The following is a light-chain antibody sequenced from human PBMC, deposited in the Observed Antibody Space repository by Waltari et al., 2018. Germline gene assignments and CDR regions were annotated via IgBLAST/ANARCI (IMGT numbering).Light chain of an antibody. V-gene: IGLV1-47*01. J-gene: IGLJ1*01. CDR3: AAWDDSRNSYV. CDR1: SSNIGSHY. CDR2: ADN. Sequence: QSVLTQPPSASGTPGQKITISCSGSSSNIGSHYVFWYQQVSGPAPLLLINADNQGPPGVPGRFSGSKSGASASLTISGLRFGDEAVYFCAAWDDSRNSYVFGSGTEVTLL.